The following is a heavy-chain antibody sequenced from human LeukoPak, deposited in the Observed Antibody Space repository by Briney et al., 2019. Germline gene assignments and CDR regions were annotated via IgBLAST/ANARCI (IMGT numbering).Heavy chain of an antibody. CDR2: ISYDGSSK. CDR1: GFTFSTYA. D-gene: IGHD3-10*01. CDR3: AKGSDPSRWFGEFNVKLPRPIRHYYFDS. J-gene: IGHJ4*02. V-gene: IGHV3-30*04. Sequence: GRSLRLSCAASGFTFSTYAMHWVRQAPGKGLEWVAVISYDGSSKYYADSVKGRFTISRDNSKNTLYLQMNSLRAEDTAVYYCAKGSDPSRWFGEFNVKLPRPIRHYYFDSWGQGTLVTVSS.